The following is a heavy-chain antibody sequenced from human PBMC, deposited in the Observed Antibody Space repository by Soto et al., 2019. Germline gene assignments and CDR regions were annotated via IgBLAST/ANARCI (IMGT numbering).Heavy chain of an antibody. CDR1: GGTFSSYA. J-gene: IGHJ6*02. CDR2: IIPIFGTA. CDR3: ARGNRYCSSTSCYSAMDV. Sequence: SVKVSCKASGGTFSSYAISWVRQAPGQGLEWMGGIIPIFGTANYAQKFQGRVTITADESTSTAYMELSSLRSEDTAVYYCARGNRYCSSTSCYSAMDVWGQGPTVTVSS. V-gene: IGHV1-69*13. D-gene: IGHD2-2*01.